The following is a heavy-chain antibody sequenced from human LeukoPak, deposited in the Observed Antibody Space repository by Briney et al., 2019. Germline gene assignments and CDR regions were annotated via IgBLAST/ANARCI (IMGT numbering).Heavy chain of an antibody. CDR2: ISGSGGST. CDR3: AKAYYDSSGYYDY. J-gene: IGHJ4*02. CDR1: GFTFSSYS. V-gene: IGHV3-23*01. Sequence: GGSLRLSCAASGFTFSSYSMNWVRQAPGKGLEWVSAISGSGGSTYYADSVKGRFTISRDNSKNTLYLQMNSLRAEDTAVYYCAKAYYDSSGYYDYWGQGTLVTVSS. D-gene: IGHD3-22*01.